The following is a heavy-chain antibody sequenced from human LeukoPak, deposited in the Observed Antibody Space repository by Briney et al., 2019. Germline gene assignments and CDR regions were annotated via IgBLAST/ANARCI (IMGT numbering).Heavy chain of an antibody. CDR1: GGSISSSSYY. D-gene: IGHD2-2*01. V-gene: IGHV4-39*01. CDR3: ARHGGYCSSTSCYGNWFDP. Sequence: SETLSFTCTVSGGSISSSSYYWGWIRQPPGKGLEWIGSIYYSGSTYYNPSLKSRVTISVDTSKNQFSLKPSSVTAADTAVYYCARHGGYCSSTSCYGNWFDPWGQGTLVTVSS. CDR2: IYYSGST. J-gene: IGHJ5*02.